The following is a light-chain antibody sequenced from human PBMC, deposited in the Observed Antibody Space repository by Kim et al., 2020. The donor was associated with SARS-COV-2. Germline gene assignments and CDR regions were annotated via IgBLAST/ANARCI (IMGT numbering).Light chain of an antibody. Sequence: LSPGQTAIITCSGDKLGDKYACWYQQKPGQSPVLVIYQDSERPSGIPERFSGSNSGNTATLTISGTQAMDEADYYCQAWDSSTVVFGGGTQLTVL. V-gene: IGLV3-1*01. CDR1: KLGDKY. J-gene: IGLJ2*01. CDR2: QDS. CDR3: QAWDSSTVV.